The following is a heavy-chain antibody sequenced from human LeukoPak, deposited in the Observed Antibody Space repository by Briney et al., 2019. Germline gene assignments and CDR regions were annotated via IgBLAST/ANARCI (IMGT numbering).Heavy chain of an antibody. CDR3: AKDPVGSSWGFDY. J-gene: IGHJ4*02. CDR2: ISYDGSNK. V-gene: IGHV3-30*18. Sequence: GGSLRLSCAASGFTFSSYGMHWVRQAPGKGLEWVAVISYDGSNKYYADSVKGRFTISRDNSKNTLYLQMNSLRAEDTAVYYCAKDPVGSSWGFDYWGQGTLVTVSS. CDR1: GFTFSSYG. D-gene: IGHD6-13*01.